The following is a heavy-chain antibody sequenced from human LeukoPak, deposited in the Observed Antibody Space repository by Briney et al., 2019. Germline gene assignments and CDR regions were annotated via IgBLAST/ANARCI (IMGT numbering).Heavy chain of an antibody. CDR1: GDSIGSRTSDF. D-gene: IGHD3-3*01. V-gene: IGHV4-39*07. CDR3: ARVAARSYYDSRYYFDY. CDR2: ISYIGTT. Sequence: SETLSLTCTVSGDSIGSRTSDFWGWIRQSPGKGLEWIGEISYIGTTYYNPSLESRVSISLEMSKNQFSLKLNSMTAADTAVYYCARVAARSYYDSRYYFDYWGQGTLVTVSS. J-gene: IGHJ4*02.